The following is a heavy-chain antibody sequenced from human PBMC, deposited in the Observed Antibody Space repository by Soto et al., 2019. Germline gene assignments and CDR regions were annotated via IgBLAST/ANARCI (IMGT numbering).Heavy chain of an antibody. Sequence: VEFVQSGAELKKPGSSVRVSCRASGATIKTYTLSWVRQAPGQGLEWMGAFIPSFPAPNFAQRFKGRLTLTADESTNTGFMELSGLRPEDTALYFCATGEVVPSFPNWLDTWGQGTHVIVSS. J-gene: IGHJ5*02. CDR1: GATIKTYT. CDR2: FIPSFPAP. V-gene: IGHV1-69*12. CDR3: ATGEVVPSFPNWLDT. D-gene: IGHD2-21*01.